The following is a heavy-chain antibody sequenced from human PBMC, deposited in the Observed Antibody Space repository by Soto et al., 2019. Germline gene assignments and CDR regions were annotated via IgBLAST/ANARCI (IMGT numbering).Heavy chain of an antibody. Sequence: QLQLVQSGAEAKKPGASVKVSCKASGYTFPTSTISWVRQAPGQGLEWMGWIKAYSGNTNYAQNLQSRITMTTDTSTNTAYMELRSLTTDDTAIYYCAIADYGDDDYWGQGTLVTVSS. D-gene: IGHD4-17*01. CDR3: AIADYGDDDY. CDR2: IKAYSGNT. J-gene: IGHJ4*02. CDR1: GYTFPTST. V-gene: IGHV1-18*01.